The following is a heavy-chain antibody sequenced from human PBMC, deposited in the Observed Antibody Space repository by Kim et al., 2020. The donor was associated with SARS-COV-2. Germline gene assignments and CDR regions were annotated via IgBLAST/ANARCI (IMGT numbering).Heavy chain of an antibody. CDR2: ISAYNGNT. J-gene: IGHJ6*02. CDR3: ARALYYYDSSGYSHYYYYGMDV. D-gene: IGHD3-22*01. Sequence: SVKVSCKASGYTFTSYGISWVRQAPGQGLEWTGWISAYNGNTNYAQKLQGRVTMTTDTSTSTAYMELRSLRSDDTAVYYCARALYYYDSSGYSHYYYYGMDVWGQGTTVTVSS. V-gene: IGHV1-18*01. CDR1: GYTFTSYG.